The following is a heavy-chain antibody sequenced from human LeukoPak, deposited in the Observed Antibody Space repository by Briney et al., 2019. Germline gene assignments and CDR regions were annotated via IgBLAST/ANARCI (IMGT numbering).Heavy chain of an antibody. CDR3: AKDSPQYYYDSSQGTGFDY. D-gene: IGHD3-22*01. J-gene: IGHJ4*02. Sequence: GESLKISCAASGFTFSSYGMHWVRQAPGKGLEWVAVISYDGSNKYYADSVKGRFTISRDNSKNTLYLQMNSLRAEDTAVYYCAKDSPQYYYDSSQGTGFDYWGQGTLVTVSS. CDR2: ISYDGSNK. V-gene: IGHV3-30*18. CDR1: GFTFSSYG.